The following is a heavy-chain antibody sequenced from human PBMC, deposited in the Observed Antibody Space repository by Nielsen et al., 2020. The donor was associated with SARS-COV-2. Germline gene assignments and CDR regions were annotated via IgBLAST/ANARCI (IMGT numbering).Heavy chain of an antibody. Sequence: GGSLRLSCAGSGYTFRNYDMSWIRQAPGKGLEWISYISSSSSYTNYADSLKGRFTISRDNAKNSLYLQMNSLRAEDTAVYYCAKSGYCNGGICYSTEYFQDWGQGTLVTVSS. D-gene: IGHD2-15*01. CDR2: ISSSSSYT. CDR3: AKSGYCNGGICYSTEYFQD. V-gene: IGHV3-11*03. J-gene: IGHJ1*01. CDR1: GYTFRNYD.